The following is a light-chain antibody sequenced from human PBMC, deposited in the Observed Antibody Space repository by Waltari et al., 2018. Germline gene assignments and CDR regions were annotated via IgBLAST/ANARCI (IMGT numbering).Light chain of an antibody. CDR1: SLRGSY. CDR2: GKN. V-gene: IGLV3-19*01. Sequence: SSEVTQDPAVSVALGQTVRITCQRGSLRGSYASWFQQKAGQAPVLVIYGKNSRPSGIPDRFSSSNSGNTASLTITGTQAEDEADYYCSSRDGSGNHVVFGGGTRLTVL. J-gene: IGLJ2*01. CDR3: SSRDGSGNHVV.